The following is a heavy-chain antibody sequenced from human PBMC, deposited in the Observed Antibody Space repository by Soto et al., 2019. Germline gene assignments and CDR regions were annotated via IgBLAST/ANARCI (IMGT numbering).Heavy chain of an antibody. D-gene: IGHD2-2*01. J-gene: IGHJ3*02. CDR1: GFTFSSYS. Sequence: GGSLRLSCAASGFTFSSYSMNWVRQAPGKGLEWVSSISSSSSYIYYADSVKGRFTISRDNAKNSLYLQMNSLRAEDTAVYYCARDILGYCSSTSCYAAFDIWGQGTMVTVSS. CDR3: ARDILGYCSSTSCYAAFDI. CDR2: ISSSSSYI. V-gene: IGHV3-21*01.